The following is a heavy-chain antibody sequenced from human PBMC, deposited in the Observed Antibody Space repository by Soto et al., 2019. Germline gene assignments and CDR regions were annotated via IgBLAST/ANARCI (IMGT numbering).Heavy chain of an antibody. CDR2: IYYDGST. D-gene: IGHD6-13*01. CDR1: GGSINSNNYY. CDR3: ARVLAGYIDY. J-gene: IGHJ4*02. Sequence: PSETLSLTCTVSGGSINSNNYYWAWIRQPPGKGLAWIASIYYDGSTYYNPSLKSRVTISIDTSKNQFSLKLSSVTAADTAVYYCARVLAGYIDYWGQGTLVTVSS. V-gene: IGHV4-39*07.